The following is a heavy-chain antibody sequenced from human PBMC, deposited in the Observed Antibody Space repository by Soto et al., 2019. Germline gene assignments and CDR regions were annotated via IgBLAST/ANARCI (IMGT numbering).Heavy chain of an antibody. CDR3: ARDRGNLDLPYYYYGMDV. CDR2: ISYDGSNK. V-gene: IGHV3-30-3*01. D-gene: IGHD3-16*01. J-gene: IGHJ6*02. CDR1: GFTFSSYA. Sequence: QVQLVESGGGVVQPGRSLRLSCAASGFTFSSYAMHWVRQAPGKGLEWVAVISYDGSNKYYADSVKGRFTISRDNSKNTLYLQMNRLRAEDMAVYYCARDRGNLDLPYYYYGMDVWGHGTTVTVSS.